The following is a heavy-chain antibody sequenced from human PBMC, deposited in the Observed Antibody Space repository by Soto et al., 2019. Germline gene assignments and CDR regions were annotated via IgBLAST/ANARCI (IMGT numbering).Heavy chain of an antibody. CDR3: TTPNYYDSSGYPHYYFDY. CDR1: GFTFSNAW. J-gene: IGHJ4*02. CDR2: IKSKTDGGTT. Sequence: EVQLVESGGGLVKPGGSLRLSCAASGFTFSNAWMNWVRQAPGKWLEWVGRIKSKTDGGTTDYAAPVKGRFTISRDDSKNTLYLQRNSLKTEDTAVYYCTTPNYYDSSGYPHYYFDYWGQGTLVTVSS. V-gene: IGHV3-15*07. D-gene: IGHD3-22*01.